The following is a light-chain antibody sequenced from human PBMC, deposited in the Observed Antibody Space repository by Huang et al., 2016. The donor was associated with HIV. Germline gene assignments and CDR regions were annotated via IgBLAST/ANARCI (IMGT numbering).Light chain of an antibody. CDR1: QSVSRN. J-gene: IGKJ5*01. CDR2: GAS. CDR3: LQYNSWPPVT. V-gene: IGKV3D-15*01. Sequence: EIVMTQSPATLSVSPGERATLSCRASQSVSRNLAWYQQKPAQAPRLLIYGASTRANGIPARFRGSGSGTEFTLTISSLQSEDFAVYYCLQYNSWPPVTFGQGTRLEIK.